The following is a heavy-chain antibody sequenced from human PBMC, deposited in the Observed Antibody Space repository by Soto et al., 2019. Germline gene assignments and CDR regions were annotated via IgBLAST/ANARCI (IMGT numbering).Heavy chain of an antibody. CDR2: IYYSGST. D-gene: IGHD2-15*01. V-gene: IGHV4-59*08. CDR3: ANTLGYCSGGSCYHPWFDP. CDR1: GGSISSYY. J-gene: IGHJ5*02. Sequence: SETLSLTCTVSGGSISSYYLSWIRQPPGKGLEWIGYIYYSGSTNYNPSLKSRVTISVDTSKNQFSLKLSSVTAADTAVYYCANTLGYCSGGSCYHPWFDPWGQGTRVTVSS.